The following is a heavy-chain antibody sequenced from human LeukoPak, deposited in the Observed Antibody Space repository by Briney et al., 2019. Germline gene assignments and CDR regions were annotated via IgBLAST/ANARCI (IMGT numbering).Heavy chain of an antibody. CDR2: IYSDGST. Sequence: GGSLRLSCAASGFTVSSNYMSWVRQAPGKGLEWVSVIYSDGSTYYADSVKGRFTISRDNSKNTLYLQMNSLRAEDTAVYYCARERYSYVAFDIWGQGTMVTVSS. CDR3: ARERYSYVAFDI. CDR1: GFTVSSNY. D-gene: IGHD5-18*01. V-gene: IGHV3-66*01. J-gene: IGHJ3*02.